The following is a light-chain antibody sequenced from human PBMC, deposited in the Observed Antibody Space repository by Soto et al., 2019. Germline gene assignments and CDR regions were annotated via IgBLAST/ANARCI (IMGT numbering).Light chain of an antibody. CDR2: SAS. V-gene: IGKV3-20*01. J-gene: IGKJ1*01. CDR3: HQYGRAPRT. CDR1: QTVSSNY. Sequence: DIVLTQSPGTLSLSPGERATLSCRASQTVSSNYLAWYQQKPGQAPRLLIYSASTRATGIPDRFSGSGSGADFTLTITRLEPEDFAVYYCHQYGRAPRTFXQGTKLDIK.